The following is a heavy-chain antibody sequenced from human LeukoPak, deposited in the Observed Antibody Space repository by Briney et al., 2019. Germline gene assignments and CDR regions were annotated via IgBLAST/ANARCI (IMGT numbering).Heavy chain of an antibody. J-gene: IGHJ3*01. CDR2: IRSSDTTI. V-gene: IGHV3-48*03. Sequence: PGGSLRLSCAASGFYVTSYEMNWVRQAPGKGLEWVSYIRSSDTTIYYTDSVKGRFTVSTDNARNSLYLQMNSLRVEDTAVYYCARGDLATLTAPSDAFDLWGQGTVVTVS. CDR1: GFYVTSYE. CDR3: ARGDLATLTAPSDAFDL. D-gene: IGHD2-21*02.